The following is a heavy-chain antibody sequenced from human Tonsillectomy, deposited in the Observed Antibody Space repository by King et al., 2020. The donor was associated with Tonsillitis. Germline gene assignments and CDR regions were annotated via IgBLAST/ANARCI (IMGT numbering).Heavy chain of an antibody. CDR1: GGSISSYY. Sequence: QLQESGPGLVKPSETLSLTCTVSGGSISSYYWSWIRQPAGKGLEWIGRIHTSGSTNYKSSLQSRVTMSVDTSKNQFSLKLSSVTAADTAVYYCARDLYYYDSSGYHNWFDPWGQGTLVTVSS. V-gene: IGHV4-4*07. CDR2: IHTSGST. D-gene: IGHD3-22*01. J-gene: IGHJ5*02. CDR3: ARDLYYYDSSGYHNWFDP.